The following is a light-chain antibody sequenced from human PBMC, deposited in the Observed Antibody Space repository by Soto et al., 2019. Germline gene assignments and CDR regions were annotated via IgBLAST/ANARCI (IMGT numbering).Light chain of an antibody. Sequence: QITQSPSTLSASVGDGVTITCRASHNIERWMAWYQQKPGKAPSLLIFDASTLHSGVPSRFSGSGSGTDFTLTISRLQPDDFATYYCQQYNSYSTFGQGTKVDIK. CDR3: QQYNSYST. J-gene: IGKJ1*01. CDR2: DAS. CDR1: HNIERW. V-gene: IGKV1-5*01.